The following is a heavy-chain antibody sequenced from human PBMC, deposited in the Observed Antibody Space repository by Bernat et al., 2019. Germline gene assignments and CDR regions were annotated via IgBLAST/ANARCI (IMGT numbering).Heavy chain of an antibody. CDR1: GFTFSSYA. CDR3: AKSGPDVLRFLEWLSPYDY. V-gene: IGHV3-23*04. Sequence: EVQLVESGGGLVQPGGSLRLSCAASGFTFSSYAMSWVRQAPGKGLEWVSAISGSGGSTYYADSVKGRFTISRDNSKNTLYLQMNSLRAEDTAVYYCAKSGPDVLRFLEWLSPYDYWGQGTLVTVSS. D-gene: IGHD3-3*01. CDR2: ISGSGGST. J-gene: IGHJ4*02.